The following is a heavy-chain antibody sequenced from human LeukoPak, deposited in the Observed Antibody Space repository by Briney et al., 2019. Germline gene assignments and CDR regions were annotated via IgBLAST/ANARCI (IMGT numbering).Heavy chain of an antibody. Sequence: PGGSLRLSCAASGFTFSSYSMNWVRQAPGKGLEWVSYISSSSSTIYYADSVKGRFTISRDNAKNSLYLQMNSLRAEDTAVYYCASVHSPHFGGMDVWGKGTTVTVSS. CDR3: ASVHSPHFGGMDV. V-gene: IGHV3-48*01. CDR2: ISSSSSTI. D-gene: IGHD3-10*01. CDR1: GFTFSSYS. J-gene: IGHJ6*04.